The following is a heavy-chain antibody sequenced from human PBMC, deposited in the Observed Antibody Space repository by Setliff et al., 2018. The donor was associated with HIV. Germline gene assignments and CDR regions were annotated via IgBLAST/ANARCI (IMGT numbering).Heavy chain of an antibody. V-gene: IGHV1-3*01. CDR3: AAEKSFYYGGYSRGAPLDY. CDR2: INAGNGDT. D-gene: IGHD3-22*01. Sequence: ASVKVSCKASGDTFTTYALHWVRQAPGQRLEWMGWINAGNGDTKSSQKFQGRVTMTRDTSTSTVYMELSSLRSEDTAMYYCAAEKSFYYGGYSRGAPLDYWGQGTLVTVSS. CDR1: GDTFTTYA. J-gene: IGHJ4*02.